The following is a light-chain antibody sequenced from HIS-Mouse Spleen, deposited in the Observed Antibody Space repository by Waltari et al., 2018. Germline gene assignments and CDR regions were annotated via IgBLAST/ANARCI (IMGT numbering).Light chain of an antibody. V-gene: IGLV2-14*03. J-gene: IGLJ3*02. CDR3: SSYTSSSTWV. Sequence: QSALTQPASVSGSPGQSITISCHGTSSEVGGYHHVHCYQQHPGKAPKLMIYDVSNRPSGVSNRFSGSKSGNTASLTISGLQAEDEADYYCSSYTSSSTWVFGGGTKLTVL. CDR2: DVS. CDR1: SSEVGGYHH.